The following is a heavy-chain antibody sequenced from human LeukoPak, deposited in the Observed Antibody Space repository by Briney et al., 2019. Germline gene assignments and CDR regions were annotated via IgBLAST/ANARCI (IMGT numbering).Heavy chain of an antibody. CDR1: GFSFSSFS. CDR2: ISNSGGTT. V-gene: IGHV3-23*01. D-gene: IGHD3-10*01. CDR3: AKGITSHDFFSRGD. Sequence: GGSLRLSCAASGFSFSSFSMSWVRQAPGKGLDWVSGISNSGGTTYYADSVKGRFTISRDNSKNTLYLQVNSLRAEDTAIYYCAKGITSHDFFSRGDWGQGTPVTVSS. J-gene: IGHJ4*02.